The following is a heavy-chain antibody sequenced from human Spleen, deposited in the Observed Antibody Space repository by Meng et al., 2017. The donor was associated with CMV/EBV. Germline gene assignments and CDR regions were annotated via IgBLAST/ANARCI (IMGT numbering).Heavy chain of an antibody. D-gene: IGHD6-13*01. CDR2: ISSNGGST. CDR3: ARRYSSSWSRMDV. J-gene: IGHJ6*02. V-gene: IGHV3-64*02. CDR1: GFTFSSYA. Sequence: GVLKISCAASGFTFSSYAMHWVRQAPGKGLEYVSAISSNGGSTYYADSVKGRFTISRDNSKNTLYLQMGSLRAEDMAVYYCARRYSSSWSRMDVWGQGTTVTVSS.